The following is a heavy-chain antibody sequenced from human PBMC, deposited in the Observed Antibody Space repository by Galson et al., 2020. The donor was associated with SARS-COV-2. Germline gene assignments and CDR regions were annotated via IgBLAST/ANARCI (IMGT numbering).Heavy chain of an antibody. CDR2: ISSNGGST. CDR1: GFTFSSYA. J-gene: IGHJ4*02. D-gene: IGHD3-10*01. Sequence: GGSLRLSCSASGFTFSSYAMHWVRQAPGKGLEYVSAISSNGGSTYYADSVKGRFTISRDNSKNTLYLQMSSLRAEDTAVYYCVRGWFGELLGDWGQGTLVTVSS. CDR3: VRGWFGELLGD. V-gene: IGHV3-64D*06.